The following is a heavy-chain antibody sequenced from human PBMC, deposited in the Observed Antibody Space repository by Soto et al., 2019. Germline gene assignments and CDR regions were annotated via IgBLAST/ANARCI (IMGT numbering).Heavy chain of an antibody. CDR3: AASTFYYGMDV. J-gene: IGHJ6*02. CDR1: GYTFTNYW. V-gene: IGHV5-51*01. Sequence: GESLKISCKGSGYTFTNYWIGWVRQMPGKGPEWMGIIYPGDSDTKYNPSFQGQVTISADKSITTTYLQWSSLKASDTAIYYCAASTFYYGMDVWGQGTTVTVSS. CDR2: IYPGDSDT.